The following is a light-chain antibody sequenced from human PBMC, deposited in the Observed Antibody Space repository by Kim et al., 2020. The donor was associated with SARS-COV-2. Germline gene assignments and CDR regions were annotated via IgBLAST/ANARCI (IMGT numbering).Light chain of an antibody. Sequence: EIQMTQSPSSLSASIGDRVSITCQASQDITKYVHWYQQKPGKAPKLLVYDASNLETGVPSRFSGSGSGTLFTFTISSLQPEDVATYYCQQYVSAVGFGGGTKVDIK. CDR1: QDITKY. CDR3: QQYVSAVG. V-gene: IGKV1-33*01. CDR2: DAS. J-gene: IGKJ4*01.